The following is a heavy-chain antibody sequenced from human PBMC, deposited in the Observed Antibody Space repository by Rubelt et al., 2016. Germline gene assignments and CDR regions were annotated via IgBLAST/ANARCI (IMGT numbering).Heavy chain of an antibody. D-gene: IGHD1-26*01. Sequence: VRQPPGKGPEWVSHISSSSSNIYYADSVNGRFTISRDYAKNSLYLQMNRLRDEDTAVHYCARDLNSAVGATNFDYWGQGTLVTVSS. CDR2: ISSSSSNI. CDR3: ARDLNSAVGATNFDY. J-gene: IGHJ4*02. V-gene: IGHV3-48*02.